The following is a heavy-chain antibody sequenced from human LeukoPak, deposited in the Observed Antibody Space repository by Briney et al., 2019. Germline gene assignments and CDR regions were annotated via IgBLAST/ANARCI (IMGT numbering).Heavy chain of an antibody. CDR2: IYPGDSDI. CDR3: ARNYHDSSGYSVALEY. Sequence: GDSLKISCEGFGYTFTNYWIDWVRQMPGKGLEWMGVIYPGDSDIRYNPSFQGQVTISADKSISTVYLQWSSLKASDTAIYYCARNYHDSSGYSVALEYWGQGTLVTVSS. D-gene: IGHD3-22*01. V-gene: IGHV5-51*01. J-gene: IGHJ4*02. CDR1: GYTFTNYW.